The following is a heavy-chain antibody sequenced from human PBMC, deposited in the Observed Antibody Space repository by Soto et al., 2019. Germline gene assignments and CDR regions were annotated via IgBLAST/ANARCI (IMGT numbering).Heavy chain of an antibody. CDR1: GGTFSSYA. CDR3: ARDAVATTDYYYYGMDV. V-gene: IGHV1-69*06. Sequence: QVQLVQSGAEVKKPGSSVKVSCKASGGTFSSYAISWVRQALGQGLEWMGGIIPIFGTANYAQKFQGRVTITADKSTSTAYMELSSLRSEDTAVYYCARDAVATTDYYYYGMDVWGQGTTVTVSS. D-gene: IGHD5-12*01. J-gene: IGHJ6*02. CDR2: IIPIFGTA.